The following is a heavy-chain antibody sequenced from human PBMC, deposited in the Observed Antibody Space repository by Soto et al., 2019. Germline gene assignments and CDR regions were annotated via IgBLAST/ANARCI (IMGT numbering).Heavy chain of an antibody. Sequence: GGSLRLSCAASGFTFSSYAMSWVRQAPGKGLEWVSAISGSGGSTYYADSVKGRFTISRDNSKNTLYLQMNSLRAEDTAVYYCAKYHFVYYYDSSGYYFDYWGQGTLVTVSS. J-gene: IGHJ4*02. CDR3: AKYHFVYYYDSSGYYFDY. CDR2: ISGSGGST. V-gene: IGHV3-23*01. D-gene: IGHD3-22*01. CDR1: GFTFSSYA.